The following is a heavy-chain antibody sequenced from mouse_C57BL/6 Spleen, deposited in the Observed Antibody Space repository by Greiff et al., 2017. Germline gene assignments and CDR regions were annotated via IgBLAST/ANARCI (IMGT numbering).Heavy chain of an antibody. CDR1: GYAFSSSW. Sequence: QVQLQQSGPELVKPGASVKISCKASGYAFSSSWMNWVKQRPGKGLEWIGRIYPGDGDTNYNGKFKGKATLTADKSSSTAYMQLSSLTSEDSAVYFCASFSELGPYWYFDVWGTGTTVTVSS. CDR3: ASFSELGPYWYFDV. J-gene: IGHJ1*03. V-gene: IGHV1-82*01. D-gene: IGHD4-1*01. CDR2: IYPGDGDT.